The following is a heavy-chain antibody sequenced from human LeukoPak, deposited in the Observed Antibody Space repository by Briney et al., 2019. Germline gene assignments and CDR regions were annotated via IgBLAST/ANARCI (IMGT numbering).Heavy chain of an antibody. V-gene: IGHV3-30*03. J-gene: IGHJ4*02. Sequence: GGSLRLSCEVSGFTFSDAWMSWVRQAPGKGLEWVAVISYDGSNKYYADSVKGRFTISRDNSKNTLYLQMNSLRAEDTAVYYCARRVNGLYYFDYWGQGTLVTVSS. CDR2: ISYDGSNK. CDR3: ARRVNGLYYFDY. CDR1: GFTFSDAW.